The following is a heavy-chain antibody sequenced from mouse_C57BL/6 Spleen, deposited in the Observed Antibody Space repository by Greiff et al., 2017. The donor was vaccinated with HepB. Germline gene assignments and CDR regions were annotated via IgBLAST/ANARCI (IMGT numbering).Heavy chain of an antibody. J-gene: IGHJ1*03. CDR1: GYTFTSCW. Sequence: QVQLQQPGAELVRPGTSVKLSCKASGYTFTSCWMHWVKQRPGQGLEWIGVIDPSDSYTNYNQKFKGKATLTVDTSSSTAYMQLSSLTSEDSAVYYGARSDYYGSSPHWYFDVWGTGTTVTVSS. CDR2: IDPSDSYT. CDR3: ARSDYYGSSPHWYFDV. V-gene: IGHV1-59*01. D-gene: IGHD1-1*01.